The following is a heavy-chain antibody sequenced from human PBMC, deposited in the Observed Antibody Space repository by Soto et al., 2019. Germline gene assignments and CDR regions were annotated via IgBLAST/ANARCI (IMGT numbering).Heavy chain of an antibody. CDR1: GFTFSIYG. D-gene: IGHD3-3*01. J-gene: IGHJ6*02. CDR2: IWYDGSNK. V-gene: IGHV3-33*01. CDR3: AREFGGVVRGYGMDV. Sequence: QVQLVESGGCVVQPGRSLRLSCAASGFTFSIYGMHWVRQAPGKGLERVAVIWYDGSNKYYADSVKGRLTISRHNYKNTLYLQRNSLRAEDTAVYYCAREFGGVVRGYGMDVWGQGTTVTVSS.